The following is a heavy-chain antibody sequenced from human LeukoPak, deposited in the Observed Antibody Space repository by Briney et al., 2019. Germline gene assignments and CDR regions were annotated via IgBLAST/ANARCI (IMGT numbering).Heavy chain of an antibody. CDR1: GFTFSSYT. J-gene: IGHJ4*02. D-gene: IGHD3-22*01. V-gene: IGHV3-21*01. Sequence: GGSLRLSCAASGFTFSSYTMNWVRQAPGKGLEWVSSISTSSSYIYFADSVKGRFTISRDNAKNSLSLQMNSLRADDTAVYYCAKDRYYDSSGYYYGDYWGQGTLVTVSS. CDR2: ISTSSSYI. CDR3: AKDRYYDSSGYYYGDY.